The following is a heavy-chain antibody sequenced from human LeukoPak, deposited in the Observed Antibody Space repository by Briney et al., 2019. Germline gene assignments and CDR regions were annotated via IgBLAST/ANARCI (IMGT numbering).Heavy chain of an antibody. CDR3: AKTQGYYDA. J-gene: IGHJ5*02. Sequence: PGGSLRLSCVASGFTFSNYAMSWVRQAPGKGLELVSGIYGSDDKTVYGDAVKGRFTISRDNSKNTLYLQMKSLRADDTAVYYCAKTQGYYDAWGQGALVTVSS. CDR1: GFTFSNYA. CDR2: IYGSDDKT. D-gene: IGHD2-15*01. V-gene: IGHV3-23*01.